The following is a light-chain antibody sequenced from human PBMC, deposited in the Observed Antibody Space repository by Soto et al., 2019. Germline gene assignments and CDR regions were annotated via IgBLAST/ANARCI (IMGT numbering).Light chain of an antibody. CDR3: CSYAGSFTFDV. J-gene: IGLJ2*01. V-gene: IGLV2-23*03. Sequence: QSALTQPASVSGSPGQSITISCTGTSSDVGNYNLVSWYQQFPDKAPKLIIYEGSRRPSGVSNRFSGSKSGNTASLTISGLQAEDEADYYCCSYAGSFTFDVFGGGTKLTVL. CDR2: EGS. CDR1: SSDVGNYNL.